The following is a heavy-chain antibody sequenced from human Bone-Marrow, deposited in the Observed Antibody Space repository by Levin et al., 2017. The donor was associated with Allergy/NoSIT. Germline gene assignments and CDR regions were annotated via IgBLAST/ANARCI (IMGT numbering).Heavy chain of an antibody. D-gene: IGHD6-13*01. J-gene: IGHJ4*02. Sequence: GGSLRLSCAASGFTFGNHWMNWVRQAPGKGLEWVANIRQDGFEAYFVDSVKGRFTISRDNAKNSIYLQMDSLRVEDTAIYFCARGSKAASGPTDWGQGTRVTVSS. CDR3: ARGSKAASGPTD. CDR1: GFTFGNHW. V-gene: IGHV3-7*04. CDR2: IRQDGFEA.